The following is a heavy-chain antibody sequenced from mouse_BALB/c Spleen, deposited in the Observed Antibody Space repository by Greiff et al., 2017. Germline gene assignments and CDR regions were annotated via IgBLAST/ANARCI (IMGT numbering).Heavy chain of an antibody. CDR2: IRLKSNNYAT. CDR3: TRRGPYAMDY. Sequence: EVKLVESGGGLVQPGGSMKLSCVASGFTFSNYWMNWVRQSPEKRLEWVAEIRLKSNNYATHYAESVKGRFTISRDDSKSSVYLQMNNLRAEDTGIYYCTRRGPYAMDYWGQGTSVTVSS. CDR1: GFTFSNYW. V-gene: IGHV6-6*02. J-gene: IGHJ4*01.